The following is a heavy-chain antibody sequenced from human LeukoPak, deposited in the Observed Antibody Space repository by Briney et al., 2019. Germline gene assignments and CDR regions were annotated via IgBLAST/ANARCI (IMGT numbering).Heavy chain of an antibody. V-gene: IGHV4-34*01. CDR1: GGSFSRYY. CDR3: ARGATISETGYFDF. Sequence: PSETLSLTCAVYGGSFSRYYWSWIRQSPGKGLEWIAEIDHRGDTNYNPSVKSRVTISIDTSKNQFSLKLRSLSAADTALYYCARGATISETGYFDFWGQRTLVTVSS. CDR2: IDHRGDT. D-gene: IGHD5-24*01. J-gene: IGHJ4*03.